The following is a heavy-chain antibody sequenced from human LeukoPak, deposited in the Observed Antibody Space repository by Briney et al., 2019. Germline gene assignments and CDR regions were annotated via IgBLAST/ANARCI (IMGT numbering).Heavy chain of an antibody. CDR2: IYYSGST. Sequence: SETLSLTCTVSGGSISSSSYYWGWIRQPPGKGLEWIGSIYYSGSTYYNPSLKSRVTISVDTSKNRFSLKLSSVTAADTAVYYCARHSDDILTGYYEYYFDYWGQGTLVTVSS. V-gene: IGHV4-39*07. CDR3: ARHSDDILTGYYEYYFDY. D-gene: IGHD3-9*01. J-gene: IGHJ4*02. CDR1: GGSISSSSYY.